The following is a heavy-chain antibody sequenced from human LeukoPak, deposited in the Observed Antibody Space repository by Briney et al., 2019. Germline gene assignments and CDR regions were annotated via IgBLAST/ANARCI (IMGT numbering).Heavy chain of an antibody. CDR3: ARTMEGYCSGGSCYQYSYYMDV. J-gene: IGHJ6*03. CDR2: IYYSGST. Sequence: SETLSLTCTVSVGFISSYYWSWIRQPPGKGLEWIGYIYYSGSTNYNPSLKSRVTISVDTSKNQFSLKLTSVTAADTAVYYCARTMEGYCSGGSCYQYSYYMDVWGKGTTVTVSS. D-gene: IGHD2-15*01. CDR1: VGFISSYY. V-gene: IGHV4-59*01.